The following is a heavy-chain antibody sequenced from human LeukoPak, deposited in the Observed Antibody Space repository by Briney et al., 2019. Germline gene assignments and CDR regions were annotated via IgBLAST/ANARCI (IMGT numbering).Heavy chain of an antibody. J-gene: IGHJ5*02. V-gene: IGHV3-21*01. CDR1: GFTFSNYG. CDR2: ISSTSNYI. D-gene: IGHD3-3*01. CDR3: ARTVFGAYNWFDP. Sequence: GRSLRLSCAASGFTFSNYGMHWVRQAPGKGLEWVSSISSTSNYINYADSVKGRFTISRDNAKSSLYLQMNSLRVEDTAVYYCARTVFGAYNWFDPWGQGALVTVSS.